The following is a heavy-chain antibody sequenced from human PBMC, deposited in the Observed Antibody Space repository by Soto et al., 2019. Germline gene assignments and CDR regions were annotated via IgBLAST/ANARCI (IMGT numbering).Heavy chain of an antibody. CDR3: AREVVVTSEGVDY. V-gene: IGHV3-33*01. CDR1: GFTFSSYG. D-gene: IGHD3-22*01. CDR2: IWYDGSNK. J-gene: IGHJ4*02. Sequence: ESGGGVVQPGRSLRLSCAASGFTFSSYGMHWVRQAPGKGLEWVAVIWYDGSNKYYADSVKGRFTISRDNSKNTLYLQMNSLRAEDTAMYYCAREVVVTSEGVDYWGQGTLVTVSS.